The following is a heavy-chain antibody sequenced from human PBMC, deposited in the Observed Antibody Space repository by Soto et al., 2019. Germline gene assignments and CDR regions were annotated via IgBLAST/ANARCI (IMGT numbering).Heavy chain of an antibody. Sequence: GESLKISCKGSGYSFTSYWIGWVRQMPGKGLEWMGIIYPGDSDTRYSPSFQGQVTISADKSISTAYLQWSSLKASDTAMYYCARRRFEQLARDDAFDIWGQGTMVTVSS. D-gene: IGHD6-6*01. J-gene: IGHJ3*02. CDR3: ARRRFEQLARDDAFDI. CDR1: GYSFTSYW. CDR2: IYPGDSDT. V-gene: IGHV5-51*01.